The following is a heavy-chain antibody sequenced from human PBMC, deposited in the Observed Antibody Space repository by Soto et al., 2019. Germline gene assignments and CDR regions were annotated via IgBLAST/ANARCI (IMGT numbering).Heavy chain of an antibody. D-gene: IGHD6-19*01. J-gene: IGHJ6*02. CDR1: RGTFCSYA. CDR2: IIPIFGTA. CDR3: AAGASGWYQLAYYYYGMDV. V-gene: IGHV1-69*13. Sequence: SVKVSCKASRGTFCSYAISWVRQAPGQGLEWMGGIIPIFGTANYAQKFQGRVTITADESTSTAYMELSSLRSEDTAVYYCAAGASGWYQLAYYYYGMDVWGQGTTVTVSS.